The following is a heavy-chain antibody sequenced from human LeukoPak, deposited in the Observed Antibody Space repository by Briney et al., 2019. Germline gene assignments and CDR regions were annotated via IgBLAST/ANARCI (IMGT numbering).Heavy chain of an antibody. CDR1: GFTFSIYD. CDR2: ISRNSGDYI. CDR3: SKKGQNEDYGKPD. V-gene: IGHV3-23*01. J-gene: IGHJ4*02. Sequence: PGGSLRLSCEASGFTFSIYDMYWVRQAPGKGLECVASISRNSGDYILYAASVKGRFTISRDNSRSTLYLQMNSLRAEDTAVYCCSKKGQNEDYGKPDWGQGTLVTVSS. D-gene: IGHD4-17*01.